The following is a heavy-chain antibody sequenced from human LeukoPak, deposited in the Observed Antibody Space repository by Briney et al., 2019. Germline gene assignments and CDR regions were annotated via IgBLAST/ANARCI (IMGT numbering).Heavy chain of an antibody. Sequence: ASVTVSCKTSGYTFSGYGISWVRQAPGQGLEWMGWITGNNGNTNYAPSLQGRVTMTTDTSTNTVYMELTSLKSDDTAVYYCARDQRNSGSYRFEYWGQGTLVTVSS. CDR2: ITGNNGNT. J-gene: IGHJ4*02. V-gene: IGHV1-18*01. CDR3: ARDQRNSGSYRFEY. CDR1: GYTFSGYG. D-gene: IGHD1-26*01.